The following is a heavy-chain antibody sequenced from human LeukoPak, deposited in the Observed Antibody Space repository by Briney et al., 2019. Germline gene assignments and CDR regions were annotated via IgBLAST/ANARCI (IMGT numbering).Heavy chain of an antibody. CDR3: ARTGYSSGWYGGFDI. Sequence: GESLKISCKGSGYSFTNYWIGWVRQMPGKGLEWMGIIYPGDSHTRYSPSFQGQVTISADKSIITAYLQWSSLKASDTAMYYCARTGYSSGWYGGFDIWGQGTLVTVSS. CDR1: GYSFTNYW. D-gene: IGHD6-19*01. J-gene: IGHJ3*02. V-gene: IGHV5-51*01. CDR2: IYPGDSHT.